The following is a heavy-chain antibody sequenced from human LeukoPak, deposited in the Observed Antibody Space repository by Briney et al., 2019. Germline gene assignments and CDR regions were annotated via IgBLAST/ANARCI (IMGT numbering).Heavy chain of an antibody. V-gene: IGHV3-7*01. J-gene: IGHJ4*02. D-gene: IGHD2-15*01. CDR3: AKDRVSGNYFDY. Sequence: GGSLRLSCAASGFTFSSNWMTWVRQAPGKGLEWVANIKQDGSEKYYVDSVKGRFTISRDNAKKSLYLQMDSLRAEDTAVYYCAKDRVSGNYFDYWGQGTLVTVSS. CDR1: GFTFSSNW. CDR2: IKQDGSEK.